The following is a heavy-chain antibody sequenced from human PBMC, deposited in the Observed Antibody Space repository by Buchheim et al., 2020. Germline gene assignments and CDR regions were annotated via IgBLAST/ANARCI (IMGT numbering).Heavy chain of an antibody. J-gene: IGHJ4*01. CDR3: ARDWGWNCEY. CDR2: LSYDGTIK. D-gene: IGHD1-1*01. V-gene: IGHV3-30-3*01. CDR1: GFTFNNYA. Sequence: QVQLVESGGGVVQPGTSLRLSCAASGFTFNNYAMHWVRQAPGKGLEWVAVLSYDGTIKYYAESVKGRFTISRDNSKSTLYLQMNSLRIEDTAVYFCARDWGWNCEYWGHGTL.